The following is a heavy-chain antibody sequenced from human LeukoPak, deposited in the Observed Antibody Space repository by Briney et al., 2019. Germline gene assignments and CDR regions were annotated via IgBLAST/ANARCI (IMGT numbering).Heavy chain of an antibody. Sequence: SETLSLTCTVSGGSISSYHWSWIRQPAGKGLEWIGRIYTSGSTTYNPSLKNRVTMSLGTSTNQFSLKLSSVTAADTAVYYCAREAGYYYDRTGYYHNWFDPWGQGTLVTVSS. D-gene: IGHD3-22*01. V-gene: IGHV4-4*07. CDR3: AREAGYYYDRTGYYHNWFDP. CDR2: IYTSGST. CDR1: GGSISSYH. J-gene: IGHJ5*02.